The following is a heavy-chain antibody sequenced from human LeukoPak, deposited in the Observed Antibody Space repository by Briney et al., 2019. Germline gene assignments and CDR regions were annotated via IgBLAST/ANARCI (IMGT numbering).Heavy chain of an antibody. CDR1: GDSISSYY. V-gene: IGHV4-4*07. CDR3: AREMKGMNDFLTGYYHNYHGLDV. J-gene: IGHJ6*02. Sequence: SETLSLTCTVSGDSISSYYWSWIRQSAGQGLDWIGRIYSSGSTKYNPSLKSRVSMSVDTSKNQFSLNLSSVTAADTAVYYCAREMKGMNDFLTGYYHNYHGLDVWGQGTTVTVSS. D-gene: IGHD3-9*01. CDR2: IYSSGST.